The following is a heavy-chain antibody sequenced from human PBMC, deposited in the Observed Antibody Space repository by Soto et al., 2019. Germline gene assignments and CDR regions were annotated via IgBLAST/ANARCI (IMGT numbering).Heavy chain of an antibody. CDR2: VSHDGRNT. CDR3: AKGGRQWLVTSDFNY. Sequence: VQLVESGGGVVQPGRSLRLSCAAAGFTFSDYAMHWFRQAPGKGLEWVAVVSHDGRNTHYADSVKGRFTISRDSSKNTVSLEMTSLRAEDTAVYYCAKGGRQWLVTSDFNYWGQGALVTVSS. J-gene: IGHJ4*02. D-gene: IGHD6-19*01. CDR1: GFTFSDYA. V-gene: IGHV3-30*18.